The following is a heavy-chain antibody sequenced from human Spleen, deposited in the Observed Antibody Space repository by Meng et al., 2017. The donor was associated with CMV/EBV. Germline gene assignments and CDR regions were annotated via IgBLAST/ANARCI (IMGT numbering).Heavy chain of an antibody. D-gene: IGHD3-10*01. CDR1: GYPFISYD. CDR2: MNPNSGNT. Sequence: CETSGYPFISYDINWVRQATGQGLEWMGWMNPNSGNTGYAQKFQGRVTMTRNTSISTAYMELSSLRSEDTAVYYCARGLLRGVNWFDPWGQGTLVTVSS. V-gene: IGHV1-8*01. J-gene: IGHJ5*02. CDR3: ARGLLRGVNWFDP.